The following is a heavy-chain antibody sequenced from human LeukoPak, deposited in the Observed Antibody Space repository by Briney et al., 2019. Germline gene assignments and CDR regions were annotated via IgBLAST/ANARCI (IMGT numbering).Heavy chain of an antibody. V-gene: IGHV3-74*01. D-gene: IGHD5-18*01. CDR1: EFTFSKYW. CDR2: LNSDGTYT. Sequence: GGSLRLSCAASEFTFSKYWMHWVRQAPGKGLVWVSRLNSDGTYTSYADSVKGRFTMSRDNAKNTLYLQMNSLRAEDTAVYYCARGVRGYSYGYGDYWGQGTLVTVSS. J-gene: IGHJ4*02. CDR3: ARGVRGYSYGYGDY.